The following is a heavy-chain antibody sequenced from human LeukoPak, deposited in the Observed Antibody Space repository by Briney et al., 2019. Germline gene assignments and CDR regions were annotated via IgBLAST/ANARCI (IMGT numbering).Heavy chain of an antibody. D-gene: IGHD4-17*01. CDR1: GGTFGSGS. Sequence: SVKVSCEASGGTFGSGSFNWVRQAPGQGLEWVGRIIPLFPKADYTPKFRDRVTITADKFTNTVYMELSRLTSDDTGMFYCARVLHGDYGGGGFDIWGQGTMVTVSS. V-gene: IGHV1-69*04. J-gene: IGHJ3*02. CDR3: ARVLHGDYGGGGFDI. CDR2: IIPLFPKA.